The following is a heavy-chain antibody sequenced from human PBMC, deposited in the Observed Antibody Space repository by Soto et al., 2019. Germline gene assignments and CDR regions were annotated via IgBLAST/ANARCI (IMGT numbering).Heavy chain of an antibody. V-gene: IGHV4-31*03. D-gene: IGHD3-16*01. J-gene: IGHJ4*02. CDR2: IYHSGST. CDR1: GGSIRRSDYY. CDR3: GRVEALIRSLGYFDS. Sequence: QVQLQDSGPGLVKPSQTLSITCTVSGGSIRRSDYYWSWVRQFPGRGLEWIGYIYHSGSTFYNPSLMSRGVISVETSRHQFSLRLTSVTAADTAVYYFGRVEALIRSLGYFDSWGKGIRVTVTS.